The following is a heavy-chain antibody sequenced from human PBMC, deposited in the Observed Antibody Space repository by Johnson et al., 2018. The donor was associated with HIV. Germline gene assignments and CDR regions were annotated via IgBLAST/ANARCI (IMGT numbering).Heavy chain of an antibody. Sequence: QVQLVESGGGVVQPGRSLRLSCAASGFTFSSYSMQWVRQAPGKGLEWVAFIRYDGNNEDYADSVKRRFTISRDNSKNSLYLQMNSLRAEDTALYYCAKFPSYRTTGTFDIWGQGTMVTVSS. V-gene: IGHV3-30*02. J-gene: IGHJ3*02. CDR3: AKFPSYRTTGTFDI. CDR2: IRYDGNNE. CDR1: GFTFSSYS. D-gene: IGHD1-7*01.